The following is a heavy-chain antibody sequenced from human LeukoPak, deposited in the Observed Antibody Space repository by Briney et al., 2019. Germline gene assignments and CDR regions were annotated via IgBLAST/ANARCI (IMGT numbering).Heavy chain of an antibody. CDR1: GGSISNYY. CDR2: IYYSGST. D-gene: IGHD3-3*01. Sequence: SETLSLTCTVSGGSISNYYWSWIRQPPGKGLEWIGYIYYSGSTNYNPSLKSRVTISVDTSKNQFSLKLSSVTAADTAVYYCARTDFWSGYSNFDYWGQETLVTVSS. V-gene: IGHV4-59*01. J-gene: IGHJ4*02. CDR3: ARTDFWSGYSNFDY.